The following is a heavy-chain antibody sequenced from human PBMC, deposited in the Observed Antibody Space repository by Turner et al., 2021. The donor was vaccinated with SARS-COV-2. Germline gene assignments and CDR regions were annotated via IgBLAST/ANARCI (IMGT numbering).Heavy chain of an antibody. D-gene: IGHD2-21*01. CDR1: GFTFSNAW. J-gene: IGHJ4*02. Sequence: EVQLVESVGGLVKPGGSLRLSCAASGFTFSNAWMSWVRQAPGNGLEWVGRIQSKADGGTTDYAAPVKGRFTISRDDSKNTVYLHMNSLKNEDTAVYYCTTYSEPDYWGQGTLVTVSS. V-gene: IGHV3-15*01. CDR2: IQSKADGGTT. CDR3: TTYSEPDY.